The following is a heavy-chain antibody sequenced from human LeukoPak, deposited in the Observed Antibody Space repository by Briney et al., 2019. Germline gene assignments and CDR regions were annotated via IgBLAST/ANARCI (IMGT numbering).Heavy chain of an antibody. V-gene: IGHV4-59*01. CDR1: GGSINSYY. D-gene: IGHD5-12*01. CDR2: ISYSGST. CDR3: ARGYHDYDAHNPFDY. J-gene: IGHJ4*02. Sequence: SETLSLTCTVSGGSINSYYWSWIRQPPGKGLEWIGYISYSGSTNYNPSLKSRVTISVDTSKNQFSLRLSSVTAADTAVYYCARGYHDYDAHNPFDYWGQGSLVTVSS.